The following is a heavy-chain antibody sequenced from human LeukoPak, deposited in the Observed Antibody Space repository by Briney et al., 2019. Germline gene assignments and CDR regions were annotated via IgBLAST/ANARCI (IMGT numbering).Heavy chain of an antibody. CDR3: ARHSLWFGESNWFDP. D-gene: IGHD3-10*01. J-gene: IGHJ5*02. CDR2: INHSGST. Sequence: ETLSLTCAVYGGSFSGYYWSWIRQPPGKGLEWIGEINHSGSTNYNPSLKSAVTISVDTSKNQFSLKLSSVTAADTAVYYCARHSLWFGESNWFDPWGQGTLVTVSS. V-gene: IGHV4-34*01. CDR1: GGSFSGYY.